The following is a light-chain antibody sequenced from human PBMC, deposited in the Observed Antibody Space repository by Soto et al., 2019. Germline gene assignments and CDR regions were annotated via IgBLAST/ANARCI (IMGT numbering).Light chain of an antibody. J-gene: IGKJ4*01. CDR3: QQRSNWPPLT. CDR2: DAS. Sequence: EIVLTQSPATLSLSPGERATLSCRSSQSVSSYFAWYQQKPGQAPRLLIYDASNRATGSPARFSGSVSGTDFTLTISSLEPEDFAVYYSQQRSNWPPLTFGGGTKVEIK. CDR1: QSVSSY. V-gene: IGKV3-11*01.